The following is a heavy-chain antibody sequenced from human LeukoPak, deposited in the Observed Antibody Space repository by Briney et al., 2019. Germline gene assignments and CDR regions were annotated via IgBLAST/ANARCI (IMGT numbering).Heavy chain of an antibody. CDR3: ARGKGYGDRPGGGQYYYYGMDV. D-gene: IGHD4-17*01. CDR1: GGSFSGYY. J-gene: IGHJ6*02. Sequence: SETLSLTCAVYGGSFSGYYWSWIRQPPGKGLEWIGEINHSGGTNYNPSLKSRVTISVDTSKNQFSLKLSSVTAADTAVYYCARGKGYGDRPGGGQYYYYGMDVWGQGTTVTVSS. CDR2: INHSGGT. V-gene: IGHV4-34*01.